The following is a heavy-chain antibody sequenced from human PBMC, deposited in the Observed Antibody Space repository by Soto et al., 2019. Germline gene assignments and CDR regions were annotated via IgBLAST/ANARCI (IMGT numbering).Heavy chain of an antibody. CDR3: ARDSGWAAPFYYYYMDV. CDR1: GFTFSSYA. D-gene: IGHD3-10*01. V-gene: IGHV3-23*01. J-gene: IGHJ6*03. CDR2: ISGSGGST. Sequence: GGSLRLSCAASGFTFSSYAMSWVRQAPGKGLEWVSAISGSGGSTYYADSVKGRFTISRDNSKNTLYLQMNSLRAEDTAVYYCARDSGWAAPFYYYYMDVWGKGTTVTVSS.